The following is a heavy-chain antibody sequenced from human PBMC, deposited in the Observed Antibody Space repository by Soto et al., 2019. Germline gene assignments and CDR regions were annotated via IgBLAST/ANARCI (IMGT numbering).Heavy chain of an antibody. CDR3: ARDRCSSTSCYVYYYYYMDV. J-gene: IGHJ6*03. D-gene: IGHD2-2*01. Sequence: SLRLSCAASGFTFSSYSMNWVRQAPGKGLEWVSSISSSSSYIYYADSVKGRFTISRDNAKNSLYLQMNSLRAEDTAVYYCARDRCSSTSCYVYYYYYMDVWGKGTTVTVSS. CDR1: GFTFSSYS. V-gene: IGHV3-21*01. CDR2: ISSSSSYI.